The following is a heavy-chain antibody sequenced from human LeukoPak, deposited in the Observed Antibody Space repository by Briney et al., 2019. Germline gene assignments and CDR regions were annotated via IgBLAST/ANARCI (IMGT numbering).Heavy chain of an antibody. J-gene: IGHJ4*02. D-gene: IGHD6-25*01. CDR1: GGSVSSGTYY. V-gene: IGHV4-61*01. Sequence: SETLSLTCTVSGGSVSSGTYYWRWIRQPPGKGLEWIGYIDYIGNTNYNPSLKSRVTISVGTSKNQFSLKLTSVTAADTAVYYCARTVLAAASVFDYGGQGTLVTVSS. CDR3: ARTVLAAASVFDY. CDR2: IDYIGNT.